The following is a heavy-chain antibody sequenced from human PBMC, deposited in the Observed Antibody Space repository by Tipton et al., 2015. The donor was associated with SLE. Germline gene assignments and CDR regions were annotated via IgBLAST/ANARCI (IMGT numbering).Heavy chain of an antibody. CDR2: INHSGST. D-gene: IGHD6-6*01. J-gene: IGHJ2*01. V-gene: IGHV4-34*01. CDR3: AREYSSFVWYFDL. Sequence: LRLSCTVSGGSISSYYWSWIRQPPGKGLEWIGEINHSGSTNYNPSLKSRVTISVDTSKKQFSLKLSSVTAADTAVYYCAREYSSFVWYFDLWGRGTLVTVSS. CDR1: GGSISSYY.